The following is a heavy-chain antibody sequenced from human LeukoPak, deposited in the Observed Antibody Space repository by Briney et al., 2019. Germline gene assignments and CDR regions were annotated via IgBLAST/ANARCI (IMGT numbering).Heavy chain of an antibody. J-gene: IGHJ4*02. CDR1: GYTFTSYA. CDR2: INTGNGNT. CDR3: AREEDYGSGSPLGY. Sequence: GASVKVSCKASGYTFTSYAMHWVRQAPGQRLEWMGWINTGNGNTKYSQEFQGRVSITRDTSASTAYMELSSLRFEDMAVYYCAREEDYGSGSPLGYWGQGILVTVSS. D-gene: IGHD3-10*01. V-gene: IGHV1-3*03.